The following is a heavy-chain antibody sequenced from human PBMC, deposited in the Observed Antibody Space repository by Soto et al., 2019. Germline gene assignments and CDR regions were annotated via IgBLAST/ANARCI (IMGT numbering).Heavy chain of an antibody. CDR2: IIPFLGIA. Sequence: QVQLVQSGAEVKKPGSSVKVSCKASGGTFSSYTISWVRQAPGQGLEWMGRIIPFLGIANYAQKFQGRVTITADKSTSTAYVELSSLRSEDTAVYYCARGQYSSGWRSYGMDVWGQGTTVTVSS. CDR3: ARGQYSSGWRSYGMDV. CDR1: GGTFSSYT. J-gene: IGHJ6*02. D-gene: IGHD6-19*01. V-gene: IGHV1-69*02.